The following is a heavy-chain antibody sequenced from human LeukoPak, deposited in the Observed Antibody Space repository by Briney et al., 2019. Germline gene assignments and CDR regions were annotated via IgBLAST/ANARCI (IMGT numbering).Heavy chain of an antibody. CDR3: ARFGGSGSYLNYFDY. Sequence: SETLSLTCTVSGGSISSSSYYWSWIRQPPGKGLEWIGYIDYSGSTNDNPSFKSRVTISVDTSKNQFSLKLSSVTAADTAVYYCARFGGSGSYLNYFDYWGQGTLVTVSS. V-gene: IGHV4-61*01. D-gene: IGHD3-10*01. CDR1: GGSISSSSYY. J-gene: IGHJ4*02. CDR2: IDYSGST.